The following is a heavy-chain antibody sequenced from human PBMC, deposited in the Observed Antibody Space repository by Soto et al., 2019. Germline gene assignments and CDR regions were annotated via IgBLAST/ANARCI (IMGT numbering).Heavy chain of an antibody. Sequence: QVQLVESGGGVVQPGRSLRLSCAASGFVFSSYAMHWVRQAPGKGLEWVAVIWNDGSKKYYADSVKGRFSISRVDSKNTLYLQVNSLRAEDTAVYYCASSTSGYSSSGFDDWGQGTLVIVSS. J-gene: IGHJ4*02. CDR1: GFVFSSYA. CDR2: IWNDGSKK. V-gene: IGHV3-33*01. D-gene: IGHD6-13*01. CDR3: ASSTSGYSSSGFDD.